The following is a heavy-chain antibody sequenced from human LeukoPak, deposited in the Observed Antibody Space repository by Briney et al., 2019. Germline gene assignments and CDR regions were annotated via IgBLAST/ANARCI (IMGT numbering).Heavy chain of an antibody. CDR2: FDPEDGET. CDR1: GYTLTELS. J-gene: IGHJ6*03. D-gene: IGHD3-10*01. V-gene: IGHV1-24*01. CDR3: ATATGVKNYYFYMDV. Sequence: ASVKVSCKVSGYTLTELSMHWVRQAPGKGLERMGGFDPEDGETIYAQKFQGRVTMTEDTSTDTAYMELSSLRSEDTAVYYCATATGVKNYYFYMDVWGRGTTVTVSS.